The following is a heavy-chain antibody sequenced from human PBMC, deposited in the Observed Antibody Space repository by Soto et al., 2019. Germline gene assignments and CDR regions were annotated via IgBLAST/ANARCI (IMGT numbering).Heavy chain of an antibody. V-gene: IGHV4-59*01. CDR3: ARTPTVTAFVC. CDR1: GGSISSYY. Sequence: SETLSLTCTVSGGSISSYYWSWIRQPPGKGLEWIGYIYYSGSTNYNPSLKSRVTISVDTSKNQFSLKLSSVTAADTAVYYCARTPTVTAFVCWGQGTLVTVSS. D-gene: IGHD2-21*02. CDR2: IYYSGST. J-gene: IGHJ4*02.